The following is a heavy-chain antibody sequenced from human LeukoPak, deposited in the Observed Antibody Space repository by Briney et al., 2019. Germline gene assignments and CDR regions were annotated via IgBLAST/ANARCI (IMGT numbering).Heavy chain of an antibody. V-gene: IGHV4-34*01. CDR1: GGSFSGYY. CDR3: ASVEMATITLSY. Sequence: ASETLSLTCAVYGGSFSGYYWSWIRQPPGKGLEWIGEINHSGSTNYNPSLKSRVTISVDRSKNQFSLKLSSVTAADTAVYYCASVEMATITLSYWGQGTLVTVSS. CDR2: INHSGST. D-gene: IGHD5-12*01. J-gene: IGHJ4*02.